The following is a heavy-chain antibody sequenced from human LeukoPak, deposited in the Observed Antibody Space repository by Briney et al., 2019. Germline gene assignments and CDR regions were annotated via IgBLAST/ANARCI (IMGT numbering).Heavy chain of an antibody. CDR3: ARERGHLDYSSGWSPGGLNYYGMDV. CDR1: GGSISGYY. D-gene: IGHD6-19*01. CDR2: IYYSGST. Sequence: KPSETLSLTCTVSGGSISGYYWSWLRQSPGKGLEWIGYIYYSGSTRYNPSLESRVTISVDTSKNQFSLNLSSVTAADTALHYCARERGHLDYSSGWSPGGLNYYGMDVWGQGTTVTVSS. V-gene: IGHV4-59*01. J-gene: IGHJ6*02.